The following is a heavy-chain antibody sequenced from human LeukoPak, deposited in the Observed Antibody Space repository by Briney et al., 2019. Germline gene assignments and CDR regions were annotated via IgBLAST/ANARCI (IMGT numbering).Heavy chain of an antibody. D-gene: IGHD3-10*01. CDR1: GYTFTSYY. Sequence: ASVKVSCKASGYTFTSYYIHWVRQAPGQGLEWMGIINPSGGNTTYAQKFQGRVTMTRDMSTSTVYMELSSLRSEDTAVYYCARERDGVGLFDYWGQGTLVTVSS. CDR2: INPSGGNT. V-gene: IGHV1-46*01. J-gene: IGHJ4*02. CDR3: ARERDGVGLFDY.